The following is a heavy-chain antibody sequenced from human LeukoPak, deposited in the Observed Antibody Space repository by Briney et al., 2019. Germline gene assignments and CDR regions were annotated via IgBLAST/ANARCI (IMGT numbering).Heavy chain of an antibody. CDR1: GYTFTDYY. CDR3: ARELGYCSSTSCPLYYY. D-gene: IGHD2-2*01. Sequence: GASVKVSCKASGYTFTDYYVHWVRQAPGQGLEWMGWINPNTGGTNYVQKFQGRVTMTRDTSISTAYMELSRLRSDDTAVYYCARELGYCSSTSCPLYYYWGQGTLVAVSS. J-gene: IGHJ4*02. V-gene: IGHV1-2*02. CDR2: INPNTGGT.